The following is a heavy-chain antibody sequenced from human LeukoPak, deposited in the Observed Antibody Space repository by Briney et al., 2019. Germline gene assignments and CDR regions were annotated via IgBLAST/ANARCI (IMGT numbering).Heavy chain of an antibody. CDR2: ISAYNGNT. V-gene: IGHV1-18*01. D-gene: IGHD6-19*01. Sequence: ASVKVTCKASGYTFTSYGISWVRQAPGQGLEWMGWISAYNGNTNYVQKLQGRVTMTTDTSTSTAYMELRSLRSDDTAVYYCARGGSSGWTLKNWFDPWGQGTLVTVSS. CDR3: ARGGSSGWTLKNWFDP. J-gene: IGHJ5*02. CDR1: GYTFTSYG.